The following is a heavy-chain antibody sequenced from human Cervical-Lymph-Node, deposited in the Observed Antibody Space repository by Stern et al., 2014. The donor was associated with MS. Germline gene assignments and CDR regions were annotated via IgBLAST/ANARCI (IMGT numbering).Heavy chain of an antibody. CDR3: ARDVECSGSRCYVGYTFDY. CDR1: GYTFTNYG. CDR2: ITDYDANT. J-gene: IGHJ4*02. Sequence: VQLVQSGAEVKKPGASVKVSCKASGYTFTNYGISWVRQAPGQGLEWMGWITDYDANTNYAQKFQGRVTLTTDTSTRTAYMELRSLRSDDTAVYYCARDVECSGSRCYVGYTFDYWGQGTLVTVSS. D-gene: IGHD2-2*01. V-gene: IGHV1-18*01.